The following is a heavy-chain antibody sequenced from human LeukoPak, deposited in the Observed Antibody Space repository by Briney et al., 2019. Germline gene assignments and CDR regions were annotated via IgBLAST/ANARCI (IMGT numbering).Heavy chain of an antibody. D-gene: IGHD3-9*01. J-gene: IGHJ4*02. V-gene: IGHV3-48*01. CDR2: ISSSSSTI. Sequence: GGSLRLSCAASGFTFSSYSMNSVRQAPGKGLEWVSHISSSSSTIYYADSLKGRFTISRYNAKNSLYLQMNSVRAEDTAVYYCARVLRYFDWLSPPDYWGQGTLVTVSS. CDR1: GFTFSSYS. CDR3: ARVLRYFDWLSPPDY.